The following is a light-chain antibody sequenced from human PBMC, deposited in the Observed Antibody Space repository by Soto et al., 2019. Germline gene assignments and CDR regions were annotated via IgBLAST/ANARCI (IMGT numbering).Light chain of an antibody. CDR3: QQSST. CDR1: QSVRSS. Sequence: MGFTQCTATLSLAPGESPTLSCRASQSVRSSLAWYQHKPGQAPRLLIYNAANRATGIPARFSGSGSGTDFTVTISRLEPEDFAVYYFQQSSTFGQGTKVDIK. V-gene: IGKV3-11*01. CDR2: NAA. J-gene: IGKJ1*01.